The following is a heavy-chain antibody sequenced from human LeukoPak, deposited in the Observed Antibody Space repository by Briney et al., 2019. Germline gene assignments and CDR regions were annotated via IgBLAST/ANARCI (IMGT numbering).Heavy chain of an antibody. CDR2: IYSGGST. CDR3: AKDRSSSWSWYFDL. V-gene: IGHV3-53*01. Sequence: GGSLRLSCAASGFTVSSNYMSWVRQAPGKGLEWVSVIYSGGSTYYADSVKGRFTISRDNSKNTLYLQMNSLRAEDTAVYYCAKDRSSSWSWYFDLWGRGTLVTVSS. D-gene: IGHD6-13*01. CDR1: GFTVSSNY. J-gene: IGHJ2*01.